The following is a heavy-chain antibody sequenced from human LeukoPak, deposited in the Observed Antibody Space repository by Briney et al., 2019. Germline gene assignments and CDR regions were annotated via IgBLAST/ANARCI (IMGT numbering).Heavy chain of an antibody. V-gene: IGHV4-4*07. D-gene: IGHD2-2*01. CDR1: GDSISSYY. CDR2: IHASGST. CDR3: ARDIYCSSTSCYYYYGMDV. Sequence: SETLSLTCTVSGDSISSYYWNWIRQPAGRGLEWIARIHASGSTNYNPSLKSRVTMSVDTSKNQSSLKLSSVTAADTAVYYCARDIYCSSTSCYYYYGMDVWGQGTTVTVSS. J-gene: IGHJ6*02.